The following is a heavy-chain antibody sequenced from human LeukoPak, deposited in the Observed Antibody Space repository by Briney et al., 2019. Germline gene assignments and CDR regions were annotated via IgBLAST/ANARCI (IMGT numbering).Heavy chain of an antibody. V-gene: IGHV1-18*01. CDR3: ARVNDITVVAAAAPHYEY. CDR2: ISAYKGVT. Sequence: GASVKVSCKPSGYTFISYGISWVRQAPGQGLEWVGWISAYKGVTGYAQKFQGRVAMTTDTSTSTVYMELMSLTFEDTAVYYCARVNDITVVAAAAPHYEYWGQGTLVTVSS. J-gene: IGHJ4*02. D-gene: IGHD2-15*01. CDR1: GYTFISYG.